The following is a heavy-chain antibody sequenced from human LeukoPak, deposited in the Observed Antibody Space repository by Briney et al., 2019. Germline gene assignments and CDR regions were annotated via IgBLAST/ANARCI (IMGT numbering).Heavy chain of an antibody. CDR3: ASGVGTNYYGSGSYYPAYWYFDY. J-gene: IGHJ4*02. CDR1: GYTFTGYY. D-gene: IGHD3-10*01. V-gene: IGHV1-2*02. CDR2: INPNSGGT. Sequence: ASVKVSCKASGYTFTGYYMHWVRQAPGQGLEWMGWINPNSGGTNYAQKFQGRVTMTRDTSISTAYMELSRLRSDDTAVYYCASGVGTNYYGSGSYYPAYWYFDYWGQGTLVTVSS.